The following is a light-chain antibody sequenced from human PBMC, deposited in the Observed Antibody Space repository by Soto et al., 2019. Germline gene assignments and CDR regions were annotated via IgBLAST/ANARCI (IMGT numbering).Light chain of an antibody. CDR3: QQLNSYPRT. CDR2: AAS. J-gene: IGKJ1*01. V-gene: IGKV1-9*01. CDR1: QGISSY. Sequence: DIPLTQSPSFLSASVGDRVTITCRASQGISSYLAWYQQKPGKAPKLLIYAASTLQSGVPSSFSGSGSGTEFTLTISSLQSEDFATYYCQQLNSYPRTFGQGTKVEIK.